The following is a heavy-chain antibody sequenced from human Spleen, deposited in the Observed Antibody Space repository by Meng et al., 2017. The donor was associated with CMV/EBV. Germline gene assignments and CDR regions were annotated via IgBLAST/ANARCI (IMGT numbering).Heavy chain of an antibody. D-gene: IGHD1-1*01. CDR3: ARAPPEGTYYFDY. Sequence: SETLSLTCAVSGGPFSGYSWTWIRQPPGKGLEWIGYIYYSGSTNYNPSLKSRVTISVDTSKNQFSLKLSSVTAADTAVYYCARAPPEGTYYFDYWGQGTLVTVSS. CDR2: IYYSGST. J-gene: IGHJ4*02. V-gene: IGHV4-59*01. CDR1: GGPFSGYS.